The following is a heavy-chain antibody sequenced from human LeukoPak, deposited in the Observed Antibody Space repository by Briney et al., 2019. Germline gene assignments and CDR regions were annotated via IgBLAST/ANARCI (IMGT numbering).Heavy chain of an antibody. CDR1: GGSISSGSYY. Sequence: PSETLSLTCTVSGGSISSGSYYWSWIRQPAGKGLEWIGRIYTSGSTNYNPSLKSRVTISVDTSKNQFSLKLSSVAAADTAVYYCARGLGYSSGYKEIDYWGQGTLVTVSS. CDR3: ARGLGYSSGYKEIDY. CDR2: IYTSGST. D-gene: IGHD3-22*01. V-gene: IGHV4-61*02. J-gene: IGHJ4*02.